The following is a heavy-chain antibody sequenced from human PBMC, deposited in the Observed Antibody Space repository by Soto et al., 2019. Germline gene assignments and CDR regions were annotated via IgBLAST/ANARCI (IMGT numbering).Heavy chain of an antibody. Sequence: GASVKVSCKVSGYTLTELSMHWVRQAPGKGLEWMGGFDPEDGETIYAQKFQGRVTMTEDTSTDTAYMELSSLRSEDTAVYYCATVPIAAAGIEWFDPWGQGTLVTVSS. D-gene: IGHD6-13*01. CDR2: FDPEDGET. J-gene: IGHJ5*02. V-gene: IGHV1-24*01. CDR1: GYTLTELS. CDR3: ATVPIAAAGIEWFDP.